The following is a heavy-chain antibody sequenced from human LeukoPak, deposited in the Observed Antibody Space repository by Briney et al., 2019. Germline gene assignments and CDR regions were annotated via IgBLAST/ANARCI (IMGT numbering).Heavy chain of an antibody. J-gene: IGHJ5*02. D-gene: IGHD6-13*01. Sequence: GASVKVSCKASGYTFTSYGISWVRQAPGQGLEWMGWISAYNGNTNYAQKLHGRVTMTTDTSTSTAYMELRSMRSDDTAVYYCARGSHPYSSSWLPFDPWGQGTLVTVSS. V-gene: IGHV1-18*01. CDR2: ISAYNGNT. CDR3: ARGSHPYSSSWLPFDP. CDR1: GYTFTSYG.